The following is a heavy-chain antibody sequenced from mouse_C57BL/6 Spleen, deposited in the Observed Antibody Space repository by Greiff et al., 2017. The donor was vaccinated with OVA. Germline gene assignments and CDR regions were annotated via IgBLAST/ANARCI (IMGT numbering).Heavy chain of an antibody. D-gene: IGHD3-3*01. J-gene: IGHJ2*01. CDR2: IYPGDGDT. CDR3: ARRGDLFDY. Sequence: VHLVESGPELVKPGASVKISCKASGYAFSSSWMNWVKQRPGKGLEWIGRIYPGDGDTNYNGKFKGKATLTADKSSSTAYMQLSSLTSEDSAVYFCARRGDLFDYWGQGTTLTVSS. CDR1: GYAFSSSW. V-gene: IGHV1-82*01.